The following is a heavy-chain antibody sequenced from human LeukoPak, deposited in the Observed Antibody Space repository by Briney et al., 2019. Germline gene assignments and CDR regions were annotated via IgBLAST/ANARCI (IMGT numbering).Heavy chain of an antibody. V-gene: IGHV3-21*01. CDR1: GFTFSSYS. CDR2: ISSSSIYI. D-gene: IGHD3-10*01. CDR3: ARDPTTYGSGSYYYYFDY. Sequence: GGSLRLSCAASGFTFSSYSMNWVRQAPGKGLEWVSSISSSSIYIYYADSVKRRFTISRDNAKNSLYLQMNSLRAEDTAVYYCARDPTTYGSGSYYYYFDYWGQGTLVTVSS. J-gene: IGHJ4*02.